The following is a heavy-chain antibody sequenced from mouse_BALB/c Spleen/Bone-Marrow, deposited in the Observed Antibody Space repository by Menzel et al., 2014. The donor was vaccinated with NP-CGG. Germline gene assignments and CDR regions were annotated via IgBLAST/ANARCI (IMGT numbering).Heavy chain of an antibody. Sequence: QVQLQQPGPELVKPGASVKISCKAFGYAFSTSRMNWVKQRPGQGLEWIGRIYPGDEDINYNGKFKGKATLTVDKFSSTAYMQLSSLTSADSAVYFCARKGGLDYAMDYWGQGTSVTVSS. D-gene: IGHD2-4*01. CDR2: IYPGDEDI. J-gene: IGHJ4*01. V-gene: IGHV1-82*01. CDR3: ARKGGLDYAMDY. CDR1: GYAFSTSR.